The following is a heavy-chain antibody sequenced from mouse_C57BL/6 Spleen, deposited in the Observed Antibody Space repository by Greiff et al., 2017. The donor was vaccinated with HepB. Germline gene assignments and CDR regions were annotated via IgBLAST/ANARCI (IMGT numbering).Heavy chain of an antibody. V-gene: IGHV1-39*01. Sequence: EVQLVESGPELVKPGASVKISCKASGYSFTDYNMNWVKQSNGKSLEWIGVINPNYGTTSYNQKFKGKATLTVDQSSSTSYMQLNSLTSEDSAVYYCARDYGREESWYFDGWGTGTTVTVSS. D-gene: IGHD1-1*01. J-gene: IGHJ1*03. CDR1: GYSFTDYN. CDR2: INPNYGTT. CDR3: ARDYGREESWYFDG.